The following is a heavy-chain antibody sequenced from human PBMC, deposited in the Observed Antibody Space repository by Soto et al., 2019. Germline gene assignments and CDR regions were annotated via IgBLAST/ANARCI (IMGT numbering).Heavy chain of an antibody. D-gene: IGHD6-25*01. CDR3: GKFFVETGGSSGWPWSFHF. J-gene: IGHJ4*02. Sequence: EVQLLESGGGLVQPGGSLRLSCAASGFTFSSYAMSWVRQAPGKGLEWVSAISGTGGTTYYADSVKGRFTISRDNYRNTLHLQLNSLRDEDTAIYYCGKFFVETGGSSGWPWSFHFWGQGTLVTVAS. CDR2: ISGTGGTT. V-gene: IGHV3-23*01. CDR1: GFTFSSYA.